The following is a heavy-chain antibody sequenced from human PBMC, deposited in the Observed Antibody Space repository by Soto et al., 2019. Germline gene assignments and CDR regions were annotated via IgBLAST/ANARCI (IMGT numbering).Heavy chain of an antibody. CDR1: GDSVGSWA. Sequence: GASVEIAWEACGDSVGSWASSVVLQAPGQGLEWMGGIIPIFGTANYAQKFQGRVTITADKYTSTAYMELSSLRSEDTAVYYCARVGGVWGKIAARVWVTWFDPWGQGTLVPVSS. J-gene: IGHJ5*02. D-gene: IGHD6-6*01. CDR3: ARVGGVWGKIAARVWVTWFDP. V-gene: IGHV1-69*06. CDR2: IIPIFGTA.